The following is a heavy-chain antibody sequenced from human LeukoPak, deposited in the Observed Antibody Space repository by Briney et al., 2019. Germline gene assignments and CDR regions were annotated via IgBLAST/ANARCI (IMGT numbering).Heavy chain of an antibody. J-gene: IGHJ4*02. CDR1: GFTFSSYG. CDR3: ARDQNEGYGDYFYYFDY. CDR2: KWYDGSNK. V-gene: IGHV3-33*01. D-gene: IGHD4-17*01. Sequence: GGSLRLSCAASGFTFSSYGMHWVRQAPGKGLEWVAVKWYDGSNKYYVDSVKGRFTISRDNSKNTLYLQMNSLRAEDTAVYYCARDQNEGYGDYFYYFDYWGQGTLVTVSS.